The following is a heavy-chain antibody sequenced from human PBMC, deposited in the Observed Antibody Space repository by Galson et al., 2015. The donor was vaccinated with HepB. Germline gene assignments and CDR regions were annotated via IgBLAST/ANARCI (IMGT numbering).Heavy chain of an antibody. CDR2: IWLDGSNR. V-gene: IGHV3-33*06. D-gene: IGHD6-6*01. CDR3: VEAALH. Sequence: SLRLSCAASGFTFSSNNMHWVRQAPGKGLEWVAVIWLDGSNRYHADSVKGRFTISRDNSKNTLFLQMSSLRIEDTAVYYCVEAALHWGQGALVTVSS. J-gene: IGHJ4*02. CDR1: GFTFSSNN.